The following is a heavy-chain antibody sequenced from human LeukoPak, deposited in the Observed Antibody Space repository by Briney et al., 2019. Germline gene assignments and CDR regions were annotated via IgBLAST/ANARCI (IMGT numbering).Heavy chain of an antibody. D-gene: IGHD2-8*01. V-gene: IGHV5-51*01. CDR3: ARRYCSSAVCYTFDF. J-gene: IGHJ4*02. Sequence: GESLKISCKGSGYSFISYWIGWVRQMPGKGLEWMGIIYPGDSDTRYSPSFQGRVTISADKSNNTAYLQWSSLKASDTAMYYCARRYCSSAVCYTFDFWGQGTLVTVSS. CDR1: GYSFISYW. CDR2: IYPGDSDT.